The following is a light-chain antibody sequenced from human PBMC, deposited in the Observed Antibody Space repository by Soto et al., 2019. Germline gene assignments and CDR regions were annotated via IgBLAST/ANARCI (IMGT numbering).Light chain of an antibody. J-gene: IGLJ2*01. CDR1: SRDVGGYNY. CDR2: EVS. Sequence: QSALTQPSSVSGSPGQSITISCTGTSRDVGGYNYVSWYQQHPGKAPKLMIYEVSNRPSGVSNRFSGSKSGNTDSLTISGLQAEDEDDYYCSSYPSSSTLVFGGGTKLTVL. V-gene: IGLV2-14*01. CDR3: SSYPSSSTLV.